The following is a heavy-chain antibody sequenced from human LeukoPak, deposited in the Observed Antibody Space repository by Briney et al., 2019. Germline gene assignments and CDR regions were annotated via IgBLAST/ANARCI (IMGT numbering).Heavy chain of an antibody. CDR2: IYYSGST. J-gene: IGHJ4*02. CDR3: AREGGGLGY. CDR1: GGSISGTSYY. Sequence: SETLSLTCTVSGGSISGTSYYWGWIRQPPGKGLEWIGSIYYSGSTYYNPSLKSRVTISVDTSKNQFSLKLSSVTAADTAVYYCAREGGGLGYWGQGTLVTVSS. D-gene: IGHD3-16*01. V-gene: IGHV4-39*07.